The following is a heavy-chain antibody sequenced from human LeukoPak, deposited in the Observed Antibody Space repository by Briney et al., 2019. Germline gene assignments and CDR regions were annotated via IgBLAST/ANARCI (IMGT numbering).Heavy chain of an antibody. D-gene: IGHD1-20*01. CDR2: MNPNSGYT. V-gene: IGHV1-8*03. J-gene: IGHJ4*02. CDR3: ARGRDNWTPWGDY. CDR1: GYTFTSYD. Sequence: ASVKVSCKASGYTFTSYDINWVRQATGQGFEWMGWMNPNSGYTGYAQKFQGRVTITRNTSISTAYMELSSLRSEDTAVYYCARGRDNWTPWGDYWGQGTLVTVSS.